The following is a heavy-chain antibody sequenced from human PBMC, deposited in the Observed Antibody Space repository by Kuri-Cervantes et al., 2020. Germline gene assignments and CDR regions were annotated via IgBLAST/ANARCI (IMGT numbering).Heavy chain of an antibody. D-gene: IGHD4-17*01. CDR2: ISGSGGST. CDR3: ARDRDSGDYVISAFDI. Sequence: GGSLRLSCAASGFTFSSYAMSWVRQAPGKGLEWVSAISGSGGSTYYADSVKGRFTISRDNAKNLVFLQMNSLRAEDTAVYYCARDRDSGDYVISAFDIWGQGTMVTVSS. J-gene: IGHJ3*02. V-gene: IGHV3-23*01. CDR1: GFTFSSYA.